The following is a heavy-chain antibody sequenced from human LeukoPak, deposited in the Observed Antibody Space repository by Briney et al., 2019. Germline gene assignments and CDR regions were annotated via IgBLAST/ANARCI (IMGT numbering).Heavy chain of an antibody. CDR3: ARGGYYGSGNDFRFDP. CDR1: GGSISSYY. V-gene: IGHV4-59*01. D-gene: IGHD3-10*01. J-gene: IGHJ5*02. CDR2: IYYSGST. Sequence: PSETLSLTCTVSGGSISSYYWSWIRQPPGKGLEWIGYIYYSGSTNYNPSLKSRVTISVDTSKNQFSLKLSSVTAADTAVYYCARGGYYGSGNDFRFDPWGQGTLVTVSS.